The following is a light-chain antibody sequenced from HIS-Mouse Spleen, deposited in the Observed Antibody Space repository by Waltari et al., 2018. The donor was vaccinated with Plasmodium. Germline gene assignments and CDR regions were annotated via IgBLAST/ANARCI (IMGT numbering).Light chain of an antibody. CDR3: QQYNNWPYT. J-gene: IGKJ2*01. Sequence: EIVMTQSPATLSVSPGERATLSCRASQSVSSNLAWYQQKPGQAPRLLIYGASTRATGIPAMFSGSGSGTEFTRTISSMQSEDFAVYYCQQYNNWPYTFGQGTKLEIK. V-gene: IGKV3-15*01. CDR1: QSVSSN. CDR2: GAS.